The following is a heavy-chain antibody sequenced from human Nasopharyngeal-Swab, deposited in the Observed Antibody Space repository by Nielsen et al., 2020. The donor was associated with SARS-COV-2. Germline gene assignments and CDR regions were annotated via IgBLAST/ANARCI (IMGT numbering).Heavy chain of an antibody. Sequence: GESLKISCAASGFTFSSYSMNWVRQAPGKGLEWVSSISSSSSYIYYADSVKGRFTISRDNAKNSLYLQMNSLRAEDTAVYYCARDPIGYSSSSWWFDPWGQGTQVTVSS. CDR2: ISSSSSYI. CDR3: ARDPIGYSSSSWWFDP. CDR1: GFTFSSYS. J-gene: IGHJ5*02. D-gene: IGHD6-13*01. V-gene: IGHV3-21*01.